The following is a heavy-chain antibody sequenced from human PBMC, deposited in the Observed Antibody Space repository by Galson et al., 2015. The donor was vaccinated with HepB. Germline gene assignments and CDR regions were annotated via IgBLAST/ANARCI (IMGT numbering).Heavy chain of an antibody. V-gene: IGHV1-18*04. CDR2: ISAYNGNT. J-gene: IGHJ4*02. CDR3: ARGPYLPGEWELHSGDY. CDR1: GYTFTSYG. D-gene: IGHD1-26*01. Sequence: SVKVSCKASGYTFTSYGISWVRQAPGQGLEWMGWISAYNGNTNYAQKLQGRVTMTTDTSTSTAYMELRSLRSDDTAVYYCARGPYLPGEWELHSGDYWGQGTLVTVSS.